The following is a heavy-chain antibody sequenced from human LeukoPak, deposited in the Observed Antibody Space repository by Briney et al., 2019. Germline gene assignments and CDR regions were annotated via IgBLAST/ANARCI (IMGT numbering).Heavy chain of an antibody. CDR2: FSGSGGNT. D-gene: IGHD6-13*01. Sequence: GGSLRLSCAASGFTFSSYAMSWVRQAPGKGPEWVSAFSGSGGNTYYADSVKGRFTISRDNSKNTLYLQVNSLRVEDTAVYYCAKDSSSSWYYFDYWGQGTLVTVSS. J-gene: IGHJ4*02. CDR3: AKDSSSSWYYFDY. V-gene: IGHV3-23*01. CDR1: GFTFSSYA.